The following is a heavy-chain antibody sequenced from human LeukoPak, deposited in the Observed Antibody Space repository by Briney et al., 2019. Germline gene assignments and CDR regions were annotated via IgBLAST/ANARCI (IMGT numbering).Heavy chain of an antibody. Sequence: SETLSLTCAVYGGSFSGYYWSWIRQPPGKGLEWIGEINHSGSTNYNPSLKSRVTISVDTSKNQFSLKLSSVTAADSAVYYCASASIAVAGMRYYYCYMNVWVKGTTVTVSS. V-gene: IGHV4-34*01. J-gene: IGHJ6*03. CDR2: INHSGST. CDR1: GGSFSGYY. CDR3: ASASIAVAGMRYYYCYMNV. D-gene: IGHD6-19*01.